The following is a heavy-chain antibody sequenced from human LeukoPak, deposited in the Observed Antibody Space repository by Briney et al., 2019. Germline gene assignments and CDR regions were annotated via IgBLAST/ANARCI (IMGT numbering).Heavy chain of an antibody. CDR2: IRYDGSNK. Sequence: GGSLRLSCAASGFTFSSYGMHWVRQAPGKGLEWVAFIRYDGSNKYYADSVKGRFTISRDNSKNTLYLQMNSLRAEDTAVYYCAKVSGYHPSELFDYWGQGTLVTVSS. CDR3: AKVSGYHPSELFDY. CDR1: GFTFSSYG. V-gene: IGHV3-30*02. D-gene: IGHD1-26*01. J-gene: IGHJ4*02.